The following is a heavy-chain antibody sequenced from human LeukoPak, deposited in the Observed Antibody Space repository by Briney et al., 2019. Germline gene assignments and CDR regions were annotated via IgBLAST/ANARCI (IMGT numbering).Heavy chain of an antibody. CDR3: ARSISRGYDSSGYYYGPDAFDI. D-gene: IGHD3-22*01. J-gene: IGHJ3*02. V-gene: IGHV3-30-3*01. CDR2: ISYDGNTK. CDR1: GFTFSSHA. Sequence: GGSLRLSCAASGFTFSSHAMHWVRQAPGKGLEWVAVISYDGNTKYYADSVRGRFTISRDNSKNTLYLQVNSLRAEDTAVYYCARSISRGYDSSGYYYGPDAFDIWGQGTMVTVSS.